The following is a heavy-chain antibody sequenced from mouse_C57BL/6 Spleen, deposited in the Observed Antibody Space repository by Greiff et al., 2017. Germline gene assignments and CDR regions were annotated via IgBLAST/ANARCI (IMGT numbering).Heavy chain of an antibody. CDR1: GFNIKDDY. CDR2: IDPENGDT. D-gene: IGHD1-1*01. V-gene: IGHV14-4*01. CDR3: TTRFIPY. J-gene: IGHJ2*01. Sequence: VQLQQSGAELVRPGASVKLSCTASGFNIKDDYMHWVKQRPEQGLEWIGWIDPENGDTEYASKFQGKATITADTSSNTAYLQLSSLTSEDTAVYYCTTRFIPYSGQGTTLTVSS.